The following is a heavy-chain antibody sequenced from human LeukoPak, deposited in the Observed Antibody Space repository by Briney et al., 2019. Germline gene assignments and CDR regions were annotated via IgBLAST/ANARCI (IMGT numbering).Heavy chain of an antibody. V-gene: IGHV3-23*01. Sequence: GGSLRLSCAAPGLTFSSHAMSWVRQAPGKGLEWVSTISGSRSSTYYADSVKGRFTISRDNSKNTVYLQMNSLRAEDTAVYYCAKYFYDYSYYGMDVWGQGTTVTVSS. CDR2: ISGSRSST. CDR1: GLTFSSHA. D-gene: IGHD2/OR15-2a*01. CDR3: AKYFYDYSYYGMDV. J-gene: IGHJ6*02.